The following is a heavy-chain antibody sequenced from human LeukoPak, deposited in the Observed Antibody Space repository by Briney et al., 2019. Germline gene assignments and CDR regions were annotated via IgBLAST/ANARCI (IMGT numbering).Heavy chain of an antibody. J-gene: IGHJ5*02. Sequence: GASVKVSCKAFGYIFTTYYVHWVRQAPGQGLEWMGKINPSGGSTSYAHQFQGRVTMTRDTSTRTVYMERISLRSEDTAVYYCARALSDSSGYPWGQGTLGTVTS. CDR3: ARALSDSSGYP. V-gene: IGHV1-46*01. CDR1: GYIFTTYY. D-gene: IGHD3-22*01. CDR2: INPSGGST.